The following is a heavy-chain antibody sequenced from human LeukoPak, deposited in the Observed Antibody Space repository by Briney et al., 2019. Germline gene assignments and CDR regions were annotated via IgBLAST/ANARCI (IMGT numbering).Heavy chain of an antibody. V-gene: IGHV4-34*01. J-gene: IGHJ4*02. CDR1: GGSFRGYY. Sequence: PSETLSLTCAVYGGSFRGYYWSWIRQPPGKGLEWIGEINHSGSTNYNPSLKSRVTISIDTSKNQISLKLTSVTAADTAVYYCARGRREIYYGSGSYYNPIDYWGQGTLVTVSS. D-gene: IGHD3-10*01. CDR3: ARGRREIYYGSGSYYNPIDY. CDR2: INHSGST.